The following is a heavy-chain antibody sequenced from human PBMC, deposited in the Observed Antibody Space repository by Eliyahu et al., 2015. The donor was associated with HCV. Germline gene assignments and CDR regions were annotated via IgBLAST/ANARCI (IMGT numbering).Heavy chain of an antibody. CDR3: ARGLSWLLLRVNYFDY. V-gene: IGHV4-34*01. CDR1: GGSXXXYY. CDR2: INHSGST. J-gene: IGHJ4*02. Sequence: QVQLQQWGAGLLKPSETLSLTCAVHGGSXXXYYWSWXRQPPGXGLEWIGEINHSGSTNYNPSLKSRVTISVDTSKNQFSLKLSSVTAADTAVYYCARGLSWLLLRVNYFDYWGQGTLVTVSS. D-gene: IGHD3-22*01.